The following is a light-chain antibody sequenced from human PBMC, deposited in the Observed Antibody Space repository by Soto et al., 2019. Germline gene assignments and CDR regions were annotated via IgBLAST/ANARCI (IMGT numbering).Light chain of an antibody. Sequence: EIVLTHSPATLSLSPGERATLSCSASQSVSSYLAWYQQKPGQAPRLLIYDASNRATGIPARFSGSGSGTDFTLTISSLEPEDFAVYYCQQRSNWPGLTFGGGTKVDIK. CDR2: DAS. J-gene: IGKJ4*01. CDR1: QSVSSY. CDR3: QQRSNWPGLT. V-gene: IGKV3-11*01.